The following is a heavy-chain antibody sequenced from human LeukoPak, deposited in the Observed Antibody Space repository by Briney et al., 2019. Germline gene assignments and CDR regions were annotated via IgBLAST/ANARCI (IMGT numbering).Heavy chain of an antibody. CDR3: ARVGRFREPLRWFDP. J-gene: IGHJ5*02. V-gene: IGHV1-2*02. Sequence: ASVKVSCKASGYTFTGYYMHWVRQAPGQGLEWMGWINPNSGGTNYAQKFQGRVTMTRGTSISTAYMELSRLRSDDTAVYYCARVGRFREPLRWFDPWGQGTLVTVSS. CDR1: GYTFTGYY. CDR2: INPNSGGT. D-gene: IGHD3-10*01.